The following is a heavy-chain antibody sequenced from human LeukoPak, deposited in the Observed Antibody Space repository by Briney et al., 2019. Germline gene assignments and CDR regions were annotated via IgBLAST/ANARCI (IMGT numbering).Heavy chain of an antibody. D-gene: IGHD3-22*01. CDR3: ARRGDYDSSGYYSGFDY. CDR1: GGSISSSSYY. V-gene: IGHV4-39*01. Sequence: KPSETLSPTCTVSGGSISSSSYYWGWIRQPPGKGLEWIGSIYYSGSTYYNPSLKSRVTISVDTSKNQFSLKLSSVTAADTAVYYCARRGDYDSSGYYSGFDYWGQGTLATVSS. J-gene: IGHJ4*02. CDR2: IYYSGST.